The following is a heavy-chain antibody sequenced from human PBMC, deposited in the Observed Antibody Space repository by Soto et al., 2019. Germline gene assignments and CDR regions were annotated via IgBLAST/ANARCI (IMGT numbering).Heavy chain of an antibody. CDR1: GGSISSYY. J-gene: IGHJ4*02. CDR3: ARAEFDS. Sequence: LSLTCTVSGGSISSYYWNWIRQPPGKGLEWIGYIYYSGSTKYNPSLKSRVTISVDTSKNQFSLKVRSVTAADTAVYYCARAEFDSWGQGTLVTVSS. V-gene: IGHV4-59*01. CDR2: IYYSGST.